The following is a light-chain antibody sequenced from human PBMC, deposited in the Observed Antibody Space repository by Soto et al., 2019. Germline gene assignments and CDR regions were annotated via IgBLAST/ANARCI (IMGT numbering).Light chain of an antibody. V-gene: IGLV2-14*01. CDR1: NSDVGGYNY. Sequence: QSALTQPASVSGSPGQEITISCTGTNSDVGGYNYVSWYQQHPGKAPKLMIYGVVDRPSGVSNRFSGSKSGNTASLTISGLQAEDEADYYCSSYRSSSPLVFGGRTKVTVL. J-gene: IGLJ3*02. CDR2: GVV. CDR3: SSYRSSSPLV.